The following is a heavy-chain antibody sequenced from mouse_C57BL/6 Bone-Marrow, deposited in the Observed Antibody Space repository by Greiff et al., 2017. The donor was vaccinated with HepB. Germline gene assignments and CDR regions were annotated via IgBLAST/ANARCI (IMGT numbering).Heavy chain of an antibody. J-gene: IGHJ1*03. Sequence: QVQLQQPGAELVKPGASVKMSCKASGYTFTSYWITWVKQRPGQGLEWIGDIYPGSGSTNYNEKFKSKATLTVDTSSSTAYMQLSSLTSEDSAVYYCARLDYYASSYWYFDVWGTGTTVTVSS. CDR3: ARLDYYASSYWYFDV. V-gene: IGHV1-55*01. D-gene: IGHD1-1*01. CDR2: IYPGSGST. CDR1: GYTFTSYW.